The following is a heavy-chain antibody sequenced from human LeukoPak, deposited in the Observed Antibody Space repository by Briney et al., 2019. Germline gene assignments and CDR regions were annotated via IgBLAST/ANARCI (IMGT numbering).Heavy chain of an antibody. D-gene: IGHD3-22*01. CDR2: ISGSGGST. V-gene: IGHV3-23*01. CDR1: GFTFSSYA. Sequence: PGGSLRLSCAASGFTFSSYAMSWVREAPGKGLEWVSAISGSGGSTYYADSVKGRFTISRDNSKNTLYLQMNSLRAEDTAVYYCARDPGYYYDSSCYVYWGQGTLVTVSS. CDR3: ARDPGYYYDSSCYVY. J-gene: IGHJ4*02.